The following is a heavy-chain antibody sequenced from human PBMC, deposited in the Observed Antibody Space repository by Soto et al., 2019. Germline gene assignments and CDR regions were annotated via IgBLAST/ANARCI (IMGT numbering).Heavy chain of an antibody. V-gene: IGHV4-59*01. Sequence: SETLSLTCTVSGGSISSYYWSWIRQPPGKGLEWIGYIYYSGSTNYIPSLKSRVTISVDTSKNQFSLKLSSVTAADTAVYYCARESLAVAAFDYWGQGTLVTVSS. CDR2: IYYSGST. J-gene: IGHJ4*02. CDR1: GGSISSYY. D-gene: IGHD6-19*01. CDR3: ARESLAVAAFDY.